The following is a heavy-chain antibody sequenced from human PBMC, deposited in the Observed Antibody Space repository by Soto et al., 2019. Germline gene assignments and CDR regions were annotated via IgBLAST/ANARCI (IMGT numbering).Heavy chain of an antibody. V-gene: IGHV1-18*01. J-gene: IGHJ6*02. CDR3: ARGECSYGYGGSTYYYGMDV. CDR1: GYTFTSYG. CDR2: ISAYTGNT. Sequence: QVQLVQSGAEVKKPGASVKVSCKASGYTFTSYGISWVRQAPGQGLEWMGWISAYTGNTNYAQKLQGRVTMTTDTSTSTAYMELRSLRSDDTAVYYCARGECSYGYGGSTYYYGMDVWGQGTAVTVSS. D-gene: IGHD5-18*01.